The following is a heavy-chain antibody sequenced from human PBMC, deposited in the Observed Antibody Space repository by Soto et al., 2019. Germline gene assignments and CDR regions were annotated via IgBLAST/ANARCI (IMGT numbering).Heavy chain of an antibody. Sequence: QVQLQESGPGLVKPSQTLSLTCTVSGGSISSGGYYWSWISQHPGKGLEWIGYIYYSGSTYYNPSLKSRVTISVDTSKNQFSLKLSSVTAADTAVYYCARAGGDIVVVPAVDPWGQGTLVTVSS. CDR2: IYYSGST. V-gene: IGHV4-31*03. CDR1: GGSISSGGYY. J-gene: IGHJ5*02. CDR3: ARAGGDIVVVPAVDP. D-gene: IGHD2-2*01.